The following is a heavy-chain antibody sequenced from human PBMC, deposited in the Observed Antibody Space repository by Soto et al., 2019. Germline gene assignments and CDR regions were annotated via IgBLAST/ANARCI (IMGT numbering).Heavy chain of an antibody. Sequence: SETLSLTCTVSGASISGFYWSWIRKSAGKGLEWIGRIYATGTTDYNPSLKSRVMMSVDTSKKQFSMKLRSVTAADTAVYYCVRDGTKTLRDWFDPWGQGISVTVS. CDR3: VRDGTKTLRDWFDP. V-gene: IGHV4-4*07. J-gene: IGHJ5*02. CDR1: GASISGFY. D-gene: IGHD1-1*01. CDR2: IYATGTT.